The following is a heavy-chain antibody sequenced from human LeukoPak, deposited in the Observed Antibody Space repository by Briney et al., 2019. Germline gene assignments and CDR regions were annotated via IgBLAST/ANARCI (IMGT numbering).Heavy chain of an antibody. V-gene: IGHV1-18*01. CDR1: GYTFTSDG. J-gene: IGHJ3*02. CDR3: ARHLPAHDAFDI. D-gene: IGHD2-2*01. CDR2: ISAYNGNT. Sequence: RASVKVSCKVSGYTFTSDGISWMRQPPGQGLEWMGWISAYNGNTNYAQKLQGRVTMTTDTSTSTAYMELRSLRSDDTTVYYCARHLPAHDAFDIWGQGTMVTVSS.